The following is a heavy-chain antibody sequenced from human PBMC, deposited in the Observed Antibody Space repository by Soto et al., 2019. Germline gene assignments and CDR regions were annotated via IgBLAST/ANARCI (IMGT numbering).Heavy chain of an antibody. CDR1: GGSFSGYY. Sequence: PSETLSLTCAVYGGSFSGYYWSWIRQPPGKGLEWIGEINHSGSTNYNPSLKSRVTISVDTSKNQFSLKLSSVTAADTAVYYCARGGYYYGSGSYYNAARGWFDPWGQGTLVTVS. V-gene: IGHV4-34*01. J-gene: IGHJ5*02. D-gene: IGHD3-10*01. CDR2: INHSGST. CDR3: ARGGYYYGSGSYYNAARGWFDP.